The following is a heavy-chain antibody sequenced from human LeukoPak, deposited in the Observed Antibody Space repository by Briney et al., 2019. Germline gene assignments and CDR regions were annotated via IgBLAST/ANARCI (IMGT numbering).Heavy chain of an antibody. CDR1: GGSITSGNCY. D-gene: IGHD6-6*01. CDR2: IFYTGST. J-gene: IGHJ5*02. Sequence: SETLSLTCTVSGGSITSGNCYWSWIRQPPGKGLEWIGYIFYTGSTNYSPSLKSRVSISVDTFKNQFSLKLSSVTAADTAVYYCARKYPDHWFDPWGQGTLVTVSS. V-gene: IGHV4-30-4*01. CDR3: ARKYPDHWFDP.